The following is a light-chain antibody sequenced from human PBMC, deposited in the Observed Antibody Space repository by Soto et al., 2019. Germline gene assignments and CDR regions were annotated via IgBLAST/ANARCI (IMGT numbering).Light chain of an antibody. J-gene: IGKJ4*01. CDR1: QSLLFFNGITY. CDR3: MQGTHCPLT. V-gene: IGKV2-30*01. Sequence: EVVLTQSPLSLPVTIGQPATVSCRSSQSLLFFNGITYLTWFHQRPGQPPRRLISEVSNRDSGVPDRFSGCGSGTDFTLKISRVEAEDVGLFYCMQGTHCPLTFGGGTRVEIK. CDR2: EVS.